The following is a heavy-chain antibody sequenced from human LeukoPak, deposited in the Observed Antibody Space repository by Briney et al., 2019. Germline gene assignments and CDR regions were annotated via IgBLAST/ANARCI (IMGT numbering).Heavy chain of an antibody. CDR3: ARTIVVIPAGWFEP. V-gene: IGHV4-38-2*01. CDR2: IIRSGSP. D-gene: IGHD2-2*01. CDR1: GYSISSGYY. Sequence: TSETLSLTCAVSGYSISSGYYWGWLRQPPGKGLEWLGSIIRSGSPYYTPSLKSRVTISVDPSKNQFSLKLTSVTAADTAVYYCARTIVVIPAGWFEPWGQG. J-gene: IGHJ5*02.